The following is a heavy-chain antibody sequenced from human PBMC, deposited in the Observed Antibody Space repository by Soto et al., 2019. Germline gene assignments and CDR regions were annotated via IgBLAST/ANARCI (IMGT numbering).Heavy chain of an antibody. Sequence: TLSLTCTVSDGSISSGGYYWSWIRQHPGKGLEWIGYIYYSGSTNYSPSFQGHVTISPDKSISTAYLQWSSLKASDTAMYYCARRDDYRSYYGMDVWGQGTTVTVSS. J-gene: IGHJ6*02. CDR1: DGSISSGGYY. V-gene: IGHV4-31*01. CDR2: IYYSGST. CDR3: ARRDDYRSYYGMDV. D-gene: IGHD4-17*01.